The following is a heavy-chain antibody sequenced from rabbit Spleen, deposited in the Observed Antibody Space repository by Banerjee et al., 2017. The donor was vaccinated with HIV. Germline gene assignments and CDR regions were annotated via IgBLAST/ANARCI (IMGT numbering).Heavy chain of an antibody. CDR3: TRDTNYYAGIDL. CDR2: IYAGSSGNT. V-gene: IGHV1S45*01. J-gene: IGHJ4*01. D-gene: IGHD1-1*01. Sequence: QEQLEESGGDLVKPEGSLTLTGTASGFSFSSSYWICWVRQAPGKGLEWIACIYAGSSGNTYYASWAKGRFTISKTSSTTVTLKMTSLTGADTATYFCTRDTNYYAGIDLWGPGTLVTVS. CDR1: GFSFSSSYW.